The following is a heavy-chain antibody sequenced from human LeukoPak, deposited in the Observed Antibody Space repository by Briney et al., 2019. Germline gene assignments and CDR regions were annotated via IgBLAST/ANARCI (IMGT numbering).Heavy chain of an antibody. CDR3: AKLQGGGYWPLSWYFDL. D-gene: IGHD3-22*01. CDR1: GFTFDDYA. V-gene: IGHV3-9*01. J-gene: IGHJ2*01. Sequence: PGGSLRLSCAASGFTFDDYAMHWVRHAPGKGLEWVSGISWNSGSIGYADSVKGRFTISRDNAKNSLYLQMNSLRAEDTALYYCAKLQGGGYWPLSWYFDLWGRGTLVTVSS. CDR2: ISWNSGSI.